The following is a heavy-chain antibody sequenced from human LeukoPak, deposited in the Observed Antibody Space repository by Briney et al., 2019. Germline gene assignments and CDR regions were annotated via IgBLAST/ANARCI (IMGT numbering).Heavy chain of an antibody. Sequence: GASVEVSCKASGYTFTSYYMHWVRQAPGQGLEWMGIINPSGGSTSYAQKFQGRVTMTRDTSTSTVYMELSSLRSEDTAVYYCARGWCGSTSCYLHPIFFDYWGQGTLVTVSS. D-gene: IGHD2-2*01. V-gene: IGHV1-46*03. J-gene: IGHJ4*02. CDR2: INPSGGST. CDR3: ARGWCGSTSCYLHPIFFDY. CDR1: GYTFTSYY.